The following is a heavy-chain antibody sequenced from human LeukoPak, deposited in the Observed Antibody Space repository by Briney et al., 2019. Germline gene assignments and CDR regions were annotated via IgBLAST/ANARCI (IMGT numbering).Heavy chain of an antibody. CDR2: IYHSGIT. J-gene: IGHJ4*02. D-gene: IGHD5/OR15-5a*01. CDR1: GGSFSTYY. CDR3: ATLVSTRYYFDY. V-gene: IGHV4-59*04. Sequence: SETLSLTCTVSGGSFSTYYWGWIRQPPGKGLEWIGNIYHSGITYYNHFNSSLKSRVTISIDTSKNQFSLRLTSVTAADTAVYFCATLVSTRYYFDYWGQGTLVTVSS.